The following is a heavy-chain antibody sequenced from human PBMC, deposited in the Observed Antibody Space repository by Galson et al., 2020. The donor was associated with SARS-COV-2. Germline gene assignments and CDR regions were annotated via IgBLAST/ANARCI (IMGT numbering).Heavy chain of an antibody. V-gene: IGHV3-23*01. J-gene: IGHJ6*02. Sequence: GGSLRLSCAASGFIFSSYAMSWVRQAPGKGLEWVSTISGNAISTYYADSVKGRFTIPRDNSKNMLYLQMNSLRAGDTAVYYWAEGSSGWYRGDYGMDVWGQGTTVTVSS. CDR3: AEGSSGWYRGDYGMDV. CDR2: ISGNAIST. CDR1: GFIFSSYA. D-gene: IGHD6-19*01.